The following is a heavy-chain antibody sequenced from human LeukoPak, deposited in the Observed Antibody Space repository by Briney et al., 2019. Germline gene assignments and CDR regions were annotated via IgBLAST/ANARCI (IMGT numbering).Heavy chain of an antibody. CDR3: ARAMVRGVRDWFDP. D-gene: IGHD3-10*01. J-gene: IGHJ5*02. V-gene: IGHV3-21*01. CDR1: GFTFSSYS. CDR2: ISSSSSYI. Sequence: GGSLRLSCAASGFTFSSYSMNWVRRAPGKGLEWVSSISSSSSYIYYADSVKGRFTISRDNAKNSLYLQMNSLRAEDTAVYYCARAMVRGVRDWFDPWGQGTLVTVSS.